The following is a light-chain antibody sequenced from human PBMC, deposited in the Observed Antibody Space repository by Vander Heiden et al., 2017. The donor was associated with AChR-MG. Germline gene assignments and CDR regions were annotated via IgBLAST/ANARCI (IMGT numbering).Light chain of an antibody. CDR2: DAS. V-gene: IGKV3-15*01. J-gene: IGKJ5*01. CDR1: QHVSDN. Sequence: PSTLSASAGDRATLSCRASQHVSDNLAWYQQKPGQAPKPLIHDASTWATGIPARFSGSGSGTEFTLTISSLQPEDFADYYCQQNNNWPLTFGEGTRLEIK. CDR3: QQNNNWPLT.